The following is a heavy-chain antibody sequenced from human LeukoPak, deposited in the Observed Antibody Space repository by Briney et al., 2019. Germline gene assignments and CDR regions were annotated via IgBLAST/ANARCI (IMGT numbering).Heavy chain of an antibody. J-gene: IGHJ2*01. CDR1: GFTLSSYA. Sequence: GGSLRLSCAASGFTLSSYAMHWVRQAPGKGLEWVAVISYDGSNKYYADSVKGRFTISRDNSNNMLYLQMNSLRAEDTAVYYCARDLLYSGAYSWYFDLWGRGTPVTVSS. CDR2: ISYDGSNK. V-gene: IGHV3-30-3*01. CDR3: ARDLLYSGAYSWYFDL. D-gene: IGHD1-26*01.